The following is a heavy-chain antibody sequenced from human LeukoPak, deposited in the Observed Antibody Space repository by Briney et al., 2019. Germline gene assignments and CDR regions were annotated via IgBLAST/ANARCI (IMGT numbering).Heavy chain of an antibody. D-gene: IGHD1-26*01. CDR1: GFTFSNYA. CDR3: AKDRYSGSPRGFEY. Sequence: GGSLRLSCAASGFTFSNYAVSWVRQAPGKGLDWVSGIGGSGVNTFYADSVKGRFTISRDNSKNALYLQMNSLRPEDTAVYYCAKDRYSGSPRGFEYWGQGTLVTVSS. V-gene: IGHV3-23*01. CDR2: IGGSGVNT. J-gene: IGHJ4*02.